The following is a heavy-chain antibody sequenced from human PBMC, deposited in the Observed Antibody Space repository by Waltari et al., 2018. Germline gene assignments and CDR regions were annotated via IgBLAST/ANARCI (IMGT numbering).Heavy chain of an antibody. CDR2: LVHSGST. V-gene: IGHV4-38-2*01. CDR1: GYSISSGYY. CDR3: ARVRDEGYYYDSSILDY. J-gene: IGHJ4*02. Sequence: QVQLQESGPGLVKPSETLSLTCAVSGYSISSGYYWGWIRQPPGKGLEWIGSLVHSGSTYYNPSLKSRVTISVDTSKNQFSLKLSSVTAADTAVYYCARVRDEGYYYDSSILDYWGQGTLVTVSS. D-gene: IGHD3-22*01.